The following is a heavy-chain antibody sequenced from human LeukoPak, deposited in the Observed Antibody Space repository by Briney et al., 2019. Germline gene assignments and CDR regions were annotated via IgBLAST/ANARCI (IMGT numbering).Heavy chain of an antibody. D-gene: IGHD6-19*01. J-gene: IGHJ4*02. V-gene: IGHV3-66*01. CDR2: IYSGGGNT. CDR3: ARARGESSGWPIIDY. Sequence: GGSLRLSCAASGFTVSSNYMTWVRQAPGKGLEWVSIIYSGGGNTYYADSVKGRFTISRDNSKNTLYLQMNSLRAEDTAVYYRARARGESSGWPIIDYWGQGTLVTVSS. CDR1: GFTVSSNY.